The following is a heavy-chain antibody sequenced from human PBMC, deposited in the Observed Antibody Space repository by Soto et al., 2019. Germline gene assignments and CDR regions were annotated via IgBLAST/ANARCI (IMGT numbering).Heavy chain of an antibody. CDR3: AGDHNCPHDY. CDR2: IGPDGSGT. D-gene: IGHD1-1*01. J-gene: IGHJ4*02. V-gene: IGHV3-74*01. CDR1: GFTFSSHW. Sequence: GGSLRLSCAASGFTFSSHWMHWVRQVPGKGLAWVSHIGPDGSGTRYADSVQGRFTISRDNARNTLYLQMDSLRDGDTAVYYCAGDHNCPHDYCAPG.